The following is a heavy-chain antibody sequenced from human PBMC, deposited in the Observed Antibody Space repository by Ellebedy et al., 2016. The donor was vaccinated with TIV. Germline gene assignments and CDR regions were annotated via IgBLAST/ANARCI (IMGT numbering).Heavy chain of an antibody. CDR3: AKDHRLRSVDGVGYWPLDY. J-gene: IGHJ4*02. CDR2: ISGSGGRT. V-gene: IGHV3-23*01. Sequence: PGGSLRLSCAASGFTFSSYSISWVRQAPGKGLEWVSAISGSGGRTWYADSVRGRFTISRDSSKDTVFLQMDSLRAEDTALYYCAKDHRLRSVDGVGYWPLDYWGQGILVTVSS. CDR1: GFTFSSYS. D-gene: IGHD2-8*01.